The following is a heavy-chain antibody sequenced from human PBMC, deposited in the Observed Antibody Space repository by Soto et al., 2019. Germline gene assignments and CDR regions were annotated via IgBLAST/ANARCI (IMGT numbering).Heavy chain of an antibody. D-gene: IGHD6-19*01. Sequence: HVQLQESGPGLVKPSGTLSLTCAVSGGSITTTNWWSWVRQPPGKGLEWIGEIYQTGSTNYNASLQSRVTISLDKSKNRFSLKLSSVSAADTAVYYCAAVRYSSAWYFDSWGQGTVVTVSS. CDR3: AAVRYSSAWYFDS. CDR2: IYQTGST. V-gene: IGHV4-4*02. CDR1: GGSITTTNW. J-gene: IGHJ4*02.